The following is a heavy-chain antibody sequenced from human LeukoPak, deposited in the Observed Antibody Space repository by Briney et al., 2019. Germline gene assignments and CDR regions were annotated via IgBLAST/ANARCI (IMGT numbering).Heavy chain of an antibody. Sequence: SETLSLTCAVSGGSISSGSFYWTWIRQPADKGLEWIGRIYTSGNTNYNPSLKSRVTISVDTSKNQFSLKLSSVTAADTAVYYCARCIAVAGSAFDIWGQGTMVAVSS. V-gene: IGHV4-61*02. D-gene: IGHD6-19*01. CDR3: ARCIAVAGSAFDI. CDR1: GGSISSGSFY. CDR2: IYTSGNT. J-gene: IGHJ3*02.